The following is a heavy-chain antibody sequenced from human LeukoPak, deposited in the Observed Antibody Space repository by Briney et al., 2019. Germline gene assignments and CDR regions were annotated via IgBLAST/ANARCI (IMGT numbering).Heavy chain of an antibody. V-gene: IGHV3-74*01. J-gene: IGHJ4*02. CDR2: INNDGSRT. Sequence: QPGGSLRLSCAASGFTYSTYWMHWVRQVPGKGLVWVSRINNDGSRTNYADSVKGRFTISRDNAKNTVFLQMNSLRVEDTAVYYCARDDAAAGIIFDYWGQGTLVTVSP. CDR1: GFTYSTYW. CDR3: ARDDAAAGIIFDY. D-gene: IGHD6-13*01.